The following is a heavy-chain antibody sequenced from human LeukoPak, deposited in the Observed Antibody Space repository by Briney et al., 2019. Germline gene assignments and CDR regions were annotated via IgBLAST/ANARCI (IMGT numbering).Heavy chain of an antibody. CDR2: ISSSGSTI. CDR1: GFTSSDYY. J-gene: IGHJ5*02. D-gene: IGHD3-10*01. Sequence: GGSLRLSCAASGFTSSDYYMSWIRQAPGKGLEWVSYISSSGSTIYYADSVKGRFTISRDNAKNSLYLQMNSLRAEDTAVYYCARDRARGVGKSSWFDPWGQGTLVTVSS. V-gene: IGHV3-11*04. CDR3: ARDRARGVGKSSWFDP.